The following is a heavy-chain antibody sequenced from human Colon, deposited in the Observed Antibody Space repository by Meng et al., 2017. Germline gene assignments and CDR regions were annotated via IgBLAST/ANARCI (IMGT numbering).Heavy chain of an antibody. CDR3: ATGLRHGDWFDP. Sequence: CAVLLTPSPTPSRTCAVPGESSAAFYWRWTRQPPGKGRGWIGEIAQFGLTNYNSSRKGRLSMSADTTKKQISLTLTSVTAADTAVYYCATGLRHGDWFDPWGPGTLVTVSS. V-gene: IGHV4-34*01. D-gene: IGHD4-17*01. CDR1: GESSAAFY. J-gene: IGHJ5*02. CDR2: IAQFGLT.